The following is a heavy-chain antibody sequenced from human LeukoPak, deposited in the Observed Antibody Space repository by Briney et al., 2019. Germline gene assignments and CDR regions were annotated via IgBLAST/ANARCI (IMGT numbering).Heavy chain of an antibody. J-gene: IGHJ3*02. CDR3: AKDRKVRSGISMIVVVTRYAFDI. CDR2: ISSSSSTI. D-gene: IGHD3-22*01. V-gene: IGHV3-48*01. Sequence: GGSLRLSCAASGFTFSDYAMNWVRQAPGKGLEWVSYISSSSSTIYYADSVKGRFTISRDNAKNSLYLQLNSLRAEDTAVYYCAKDRKVRSGISMIVVVTRYAFDIWGQGTMVTVSS. CDR1: GFTFSDYA.